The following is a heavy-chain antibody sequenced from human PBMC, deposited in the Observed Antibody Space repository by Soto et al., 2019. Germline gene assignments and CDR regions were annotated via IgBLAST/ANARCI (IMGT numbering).Heavy chain of an antibody. CDR3: AREGEEWQLAYGMDV. J-gene: IGHJ6*02. CDR1: GGSISSSNW. Sequence: PSETLSLTCAVSGGSISSSNWWSWVRQPPGKGLEWIGEIYHSGSTNYNPSLKSRVTISVDKSKNQFSLKLSSVTAADTAVYYCAREGEEWQLAYGMDVWGQGTTVTVSS. D-gene: IGHD6-6*01. CDR2: IYHSGST. V-gene: IGHV4-4*02.